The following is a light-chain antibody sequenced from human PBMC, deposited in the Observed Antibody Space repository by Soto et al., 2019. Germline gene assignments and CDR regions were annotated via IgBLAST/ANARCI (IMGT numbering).Light chain of an antibody. J-gene: IGLJ2*01. Sequence: QSVLTQPPSVSEAPRQRVTISCSGSSSNIGNNAVNWYQQLPGKAPKLLIYYDDLLPSGVSDRFSGSKSGTSASLAISGLQSEEGVDYYWAAGDDSLSGVVFGGGTKPTVL. CDR1: SSNIGNNA. V-gene: IGLV1-36*01. CDR2: YDD. CDR3: AAGDDSLSGVV.